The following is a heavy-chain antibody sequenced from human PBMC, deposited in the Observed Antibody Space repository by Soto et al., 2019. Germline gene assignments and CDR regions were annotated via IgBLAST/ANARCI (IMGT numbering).Heavy chain of an antibody. Sequence: SETLSLTCTVSGGSISSYYWSWIRQPPGKGLEWIGYIYYSGSTNYNPSLKSRVTISVDTSKNQFSLKLSSVTAADTAVYYCARHLRFLEWSPYYYMDVWGKGTTVTVSS. CDR3: ARHLRFLEWSPYYYMDV. V-gene: IGHV4-59*08. J-gene: IGHJ6*03. CDR1: GGSISSYY. CDR2: IYYSGST. D-gene: IGHD3-3*01.